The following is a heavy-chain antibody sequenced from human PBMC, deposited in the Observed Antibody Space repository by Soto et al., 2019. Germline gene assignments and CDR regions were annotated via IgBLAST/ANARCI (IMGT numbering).Heavy chain of an antibody. CDR3: ARGPSSLTRFDY. Sequence: GGSLRLSCAASGFTFISYAMHWVCQAPGKGLEWVAVISYDGSNKYYADSVKGRFTISRDNSKNTLYLQMNSLRAKDTAIYYCARGPSSLTRFDYWGQGTLVTVSS. V-gene: IGHV3-30-3*01. D-gene: IGHD2-2*01. CDR2: ISYDGSNK. J-gene: IGHJ4*02. CDR1: GFTFISYA.